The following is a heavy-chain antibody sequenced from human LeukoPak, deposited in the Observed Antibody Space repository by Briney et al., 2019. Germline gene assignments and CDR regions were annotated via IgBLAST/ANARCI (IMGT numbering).Heavy chain of an antibody. CDR2: INHSGST. Sequence: SETLSLTCAVYGGSFSGYYWSWIRQPPGKGLEWIGEINHSGSTKYNPSLKSRVTISIDTSKNQFSLKLSSVTAADTAVYYCARQGGMVRGATRSYYYMDVWGKGTTVTISS. D-gene: IGHD3-10*01. CDR1: GGSFSGYY. V-gene: IGHV4-34*01. J-gene: IGHJ6*03. CDR3: ARQGGMVRGATRSYYYMDV.